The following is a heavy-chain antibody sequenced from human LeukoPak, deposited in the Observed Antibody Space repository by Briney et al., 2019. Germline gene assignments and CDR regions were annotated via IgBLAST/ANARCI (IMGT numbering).Heavy chain of an antibody. CDR2: IYYSGST. J-gene: IGHJ4*02. V-gene: IGHV4-39*07. Sequence: SETLSLTCTVSGGSISSSSYYWGWIRQPPGKGLEWIGSIYYSGSTYYNPSLKSRVTISVDKSKNQFSLKLSSVTAADTAVYYCARAPEYYDSSGPFDYWGQGTLVTVSS. CDR1: GGSISSSSYY. D-gene: IGHD3-22*01. CDR3: ARAPEYYDSSGPFDY.